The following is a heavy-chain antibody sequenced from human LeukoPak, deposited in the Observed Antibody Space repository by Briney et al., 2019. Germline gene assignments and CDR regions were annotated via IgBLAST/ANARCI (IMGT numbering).Heavy chain of an antibody. J-gene: IGHJ6*02. CDR2: IIPIFGIA. Sequence: ASVKVSCKASGGTFSSYAISWVRQAPGQGLEWMGGIIPIFGIANYAQKFQGRVTITADKSTSTAYMELSSLRSEDTAVYYCARDGRVTGDYYGMDVWGQGTTVTVSS. V-gene: IGHV1-69*10. D-gene: IGHD4-23*01. CDR3: ARDGRVTGDYYGMDV. CDR1: GGTFSSYA.